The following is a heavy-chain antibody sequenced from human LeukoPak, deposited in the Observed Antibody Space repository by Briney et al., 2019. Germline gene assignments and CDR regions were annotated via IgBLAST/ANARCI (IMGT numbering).Heavy chain of an antibody. J-gene: IGHJ4*02. CDR2: IFYTGST. Sequence: SETLSLTCTASGGSISGYYWSWIRQPPGKGLEWIGYIFYTGSTNFNPSLKSRVTLSVDTSKKQFSLKLSSVTAADTAVYYCARPRQGYGRGYYFDSWGQGTLVTVSS. CDR3: ARPRQGYGRGYYFDS. D-gene: IGHD2-15*01. V-gene: IGHV4-59*12. CDR1: GGSISGYY.